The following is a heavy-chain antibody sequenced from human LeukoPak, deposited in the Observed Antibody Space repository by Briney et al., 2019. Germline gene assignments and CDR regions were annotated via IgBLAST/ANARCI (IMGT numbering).Heavy chain of an antibody. CDR2: INHSGST. D-gene: IGHD5-18*01. Sequence: TSETLSLTCTVSGYSLTSGYYWGWIRQPPGKGLEWIGEINHSGSTNYNPSLKSRVTISVDTSKNQFSLKLSSVTAADTAVYYCARGLYSQFDPWGQGTLVTVSS. CDR3: ARGLYSQFDP. CDR1: GYSLTSGYY. V-gene: IGHV4-38-2*02. J-gene: IGHJ5*02.